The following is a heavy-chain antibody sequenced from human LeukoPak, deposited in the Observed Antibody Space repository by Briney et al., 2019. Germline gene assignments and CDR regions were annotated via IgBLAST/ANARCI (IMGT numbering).Heavy chain of an antibody. J-gene: IGHJ4*02. CDR1: GFTFDDYS. Sequence: GGSLRLSCAASGFTFDDYSTHWVRQAPGKGLEWVSLITGDGHITYYADSVKGRFTISRDNSKNSLYLQMSSLRTEDTALYYCARDIRGSSSWGQGTLVTVSS. CDR3: ARDIRGSSS. CDR2: ITGDGHIT. V-gene: IGHV3-43*01. D-gene: IGHD3-10*01.